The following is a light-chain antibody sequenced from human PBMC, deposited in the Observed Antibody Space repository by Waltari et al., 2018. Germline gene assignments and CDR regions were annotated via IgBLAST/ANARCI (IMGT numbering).Light chain of an antibody. J-gene: IGLJ3*02. CDR2: KDT. V-gene: IGLV3-27*01. CDR1: VLAGKC. Sequence: SYELTQPSSVSVSPGQTARITCSGNVLAGKCPRWFQQKPGQTPVLIIYKDTERPSGIPERFSGSSSGSTVTLTISGAQVEDEGDYYCYSATDNNLRVFGGGTKLTVL. CDR3: YSATDNNLRV.